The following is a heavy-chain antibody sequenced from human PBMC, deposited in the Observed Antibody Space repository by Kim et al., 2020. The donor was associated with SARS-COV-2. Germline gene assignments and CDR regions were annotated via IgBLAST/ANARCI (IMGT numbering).Heavy chain of an antibody. D-gene: IGHD3-22*01. J-gene: IGHJ3*02. CDR2: IYPGDSDT. Sequence: GESLKISCKGSGYSFTSYWIGWVRQMPGKGLEWMGIIYPGDSDTRYSPSFQGQVTISADKSISTAYLQWSSLKASDTAMYYCARSTDYYDSSKSQEGAFDIWGQGTMVTVSS. CDR1: GYSFTSYW. CDR3: ARSTDYYDSSKSQEGAFDI. V-gene: IGHV5-51*01.